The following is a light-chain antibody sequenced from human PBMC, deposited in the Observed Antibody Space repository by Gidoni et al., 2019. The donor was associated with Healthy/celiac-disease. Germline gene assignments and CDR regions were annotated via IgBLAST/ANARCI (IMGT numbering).Light chain of an antibody. V-gene: IGKV3-15*01. CDR2: GAS. CDR3: QQYNNWPSALT. J-gene: IGKJ4*01. Sequence: EIVITQSPATLSLSPGERATLSCRTSQSVSSNFAWYQQKPGQAPRLSIYGASTRATGIPARFSGSGCGTEFTLTISSLQSEDFAVYYCQQYNNWPSALTFGGGTKVEIK. CDR1: QSVSSN.